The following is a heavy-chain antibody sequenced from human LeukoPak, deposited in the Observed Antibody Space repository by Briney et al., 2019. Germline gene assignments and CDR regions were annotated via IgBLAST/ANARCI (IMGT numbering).Heavy chain of an antibody. D-gene: IGHD6-13*01. Sequence: SVKVSCKASGSTFSSYAISWVRQAPGQGLEWMGGIIPIFGTANYAQKFQGRVTITADESTSTAYMELSSLRSEDTAVYYCASTGIAAAGNVWYFDYWGQGTLVTVSS. J-gene: IGHJ4*02. CDR3: ASTGIAAAGNVWYFDY. V-gene: IGHV1-69*01. CDR1: GSTFSSYA. CDR2: IIPIFGTA.